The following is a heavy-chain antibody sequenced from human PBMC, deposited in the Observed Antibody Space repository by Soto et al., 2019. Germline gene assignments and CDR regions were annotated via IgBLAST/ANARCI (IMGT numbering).Heavy chain of an antibody. Sequence: ASVKVSCKVSGYTLTELSMHWVRQAPGKGLEWMGGFDPEDGETIYAQKFQGRVTMTEDTSTDTAYMELSSLRSEDTAVYYCATSAKGITIFGVVIPARAFDIWAQGTMVPVS. D-gene: IGHD3-3*01. CDR1: GYTLTELS. V-gene: IGHV1-24*01. CDR2: FDPEDGET. CDR3: ATSAKGITIFGVVIPARAFDI. J-gene: IGHJ3*02.